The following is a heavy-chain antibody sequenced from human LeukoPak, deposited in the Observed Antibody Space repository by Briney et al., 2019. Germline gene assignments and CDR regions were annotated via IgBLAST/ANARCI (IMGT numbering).Heavy chain of an antibody. Sequence: GGSLRLSCAASGFTFSNAWMNWVRQAPGKGLEWVGRIKSKTDGGTTDYAAPVKGRSTISRDDSKNTLYLQMNSLKTEDTAVYYCTTEMVGYCSSTSCYGFYWGQGTLVTVSS. CDR2: IKSKTDGGTT. D-gene: IGHD2-2*03. CDR3: TTEMVGYCSSTSCYGFY. CDR1: GFTFSNAW. J-gene: IGHJ4*02. V-gene: IGHV3-15*07.